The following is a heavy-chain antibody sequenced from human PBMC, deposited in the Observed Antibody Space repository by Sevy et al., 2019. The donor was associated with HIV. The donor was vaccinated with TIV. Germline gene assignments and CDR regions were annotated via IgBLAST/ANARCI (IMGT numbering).Heavy chain of an antibody. CDR2: ISRSGTTR. CDR3: ARDDTASYLPVS. J-gene: IGHJ4*02. Sequence: GGSLRLSCAASGFTFSDYSRNWVRQAPGKGLEWVSYISRSGTTRHYADSVRGRFTISRDDAKNSLYLQMSSLRDEDTAVYYCARDDTASYLPVSWGQGTLVTVSS. CDR1: GFTFSDYS. D-gene: IGHD3-10*01. V-gene: IGHV3-48*02.